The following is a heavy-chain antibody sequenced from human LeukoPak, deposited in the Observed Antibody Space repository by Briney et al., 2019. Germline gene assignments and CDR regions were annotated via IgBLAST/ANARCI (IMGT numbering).Heavy chain of an antibody. CDR1: GFTFSSYS. V-gene: IGHV3-21*01. J-gene: IGHJ4*02. D-gene: IGHD4-17*01. Sequence: GGSLRLSCAASGFTFSSYSMGWVRQAPGKGLEWVSFISKRGSHTYYTESMQGRFTLSRDNAKDSLYLQVNSLRGEDTAVYYCARGYDYGDFYYFDYWGQGALVTVSS. CDR2: ISKRGSHT. CDR3: ARGYDYGDFYYFDY.